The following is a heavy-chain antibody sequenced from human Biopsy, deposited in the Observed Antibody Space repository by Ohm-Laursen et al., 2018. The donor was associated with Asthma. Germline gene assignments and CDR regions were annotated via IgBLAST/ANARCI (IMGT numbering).Heavy chain of an antibody. CDR3: ARGSSSRLSQWELLVSGRKRAHSYYGMDV. CDR1: GVSIRSYY. Sequence: SDTLSLTCTVSGVSIRSYYWTWIRQPPGKGLEWIGNIHYSGSTYSNPSLKSRVTISVDTSKKQISLRLTSVTAADTAVYYCARGSSSRLSQWELLVSGRKRAHSYYGMDVWGQGTTVTVSS. D-gene: IGHD1-26*01. CDR2: IHYSGST. J-gene: IGHJ6*02. V-gene: IGHV4-59*12.